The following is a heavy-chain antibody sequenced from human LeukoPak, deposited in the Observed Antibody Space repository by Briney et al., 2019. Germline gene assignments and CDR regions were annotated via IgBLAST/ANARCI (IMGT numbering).Heavy chain of an antibody. J-gene: IGHJ4*02. CDR2: IYPGDSDT. Sequence: PGESLKISGKGSGYSFTSYWIGWVRQMPGKGLGGMGIIYPGDSDTRYSPSFQGQVTISADKSISTAYLQWSSLKASDTATYYCARHWAYDIQKYYFDYWGQGTLVTVSS. D-gene: IGHD3-9*01. CDR3: ARHWAYDIQKYYFDY. V-gene: IGHV5-51*01. CDR1: GYSFTSYW.